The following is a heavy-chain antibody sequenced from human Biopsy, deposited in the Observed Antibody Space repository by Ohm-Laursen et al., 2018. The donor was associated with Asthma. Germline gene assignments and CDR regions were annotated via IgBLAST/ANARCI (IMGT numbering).Heavy chain of an antibody. Sequence: SLRLSCAASGFTFRSYAMHWVRQAPGKGLEWVAVGGSYYDGGLKYYADSVNGRFTVSRDDSKNTLYLQMNSLRPDDTAVYYCARDVMEWYLPAFDFWGQGTTVAVSS. J-gene: IGHJ6*02. CDR3: ARDVMEWYLPAFDF. V-gene: IGHV3-30-3*01. D-gene: IGHD3-3*01. CDR2: GGSYYDGGLK. CDR1: GFTFRSYA.